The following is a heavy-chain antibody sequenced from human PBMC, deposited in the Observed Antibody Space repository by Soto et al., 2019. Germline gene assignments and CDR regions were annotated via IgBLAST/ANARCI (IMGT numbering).Heavy chain of an antibody. D-gene: IGHD6-19*01. CDR3: RTQWLD. J-gene: IGHJ4*02. CDR1: GITFSNVW. Sequence: EVQLVESGGGLVKPGGSLRLSCAASGITFSNVWMSWVRQAPGKGLEWLGRIKKKTDGGTADYAAPVKGRFTISRDDSKDTLYLQMTNLKTEDTAVYYCRTQWLDWGQGTLVTVSS. CDR2: IKKKTDGGTA. V-gene: IGHV3-15*01.